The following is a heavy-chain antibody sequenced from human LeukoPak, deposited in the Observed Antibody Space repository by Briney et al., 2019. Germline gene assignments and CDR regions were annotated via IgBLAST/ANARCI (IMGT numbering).Heavy chain of an antibody. V-gene: IGHV4-34*01. Sequence: PSETLSLTCAVYGGSFSGYYWSWIRQPPGKGVEWIGEINHSGSTNYNPSLKSRVTISVDTSKNQFSLKLSSVTAADTAVYYCASSRYYDFWSGYPQFDYWGQGTLVTVSS. CDR2: INHSGST. D-gene: IGHD3-3*01. J-gene: IGHJ4*02. CDR1: GGSFSGYY. CDR3: ASSRYYDFWSGYPQFDY.